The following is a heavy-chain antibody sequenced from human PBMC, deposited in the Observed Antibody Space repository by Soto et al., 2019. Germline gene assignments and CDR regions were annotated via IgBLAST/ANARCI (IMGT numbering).Heavy chain of an antibody. CDR2: ISSSNSYI. Sequence: LELSSVVPRVTLNSAAMNWVRQAPGKGLEWVSYISSSNSYIYYADSVKGRFTVSRDNAKNSLYLQMNSLRAEDMAVYYCAREMSSSSGSFAYWG. V-gene: IGHV3-21*01. CDR1: RVTLNSAA. D-gene: IGHD6-6*01. J-gene: IGHJ4*01. CDR3: AREMSSSSGSFAY.